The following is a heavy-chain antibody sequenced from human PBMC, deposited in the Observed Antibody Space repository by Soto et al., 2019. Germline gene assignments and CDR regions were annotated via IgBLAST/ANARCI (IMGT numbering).Heavy chain of an antibody. D-gene: IGHD3-9*01. Sequence: GGSLRLSCAASDFTLSSYGMTWVRQAPGKGLEWVSTIRGRGGTTYYADSVKGRFTISRDNAQNTLFLQMNRLRAEDTAVYYCAKDVNYDVLAGYYYYWGQGTLVTVSS. J-gene: IGHJ4*02. CDR3: AKDVNYDVLAGYYYY. CDR2: IRGRGGTT. CDR1: DFTLSSYG. V-gene: IGHV3-23*01.